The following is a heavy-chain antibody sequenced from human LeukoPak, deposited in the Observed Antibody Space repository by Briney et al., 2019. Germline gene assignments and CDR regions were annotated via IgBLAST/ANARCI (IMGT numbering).Heavy chain of an antibody. CDR1: AFTFSAFA. CDR2: ISYDASNK. Sequence: PGRSLRLSCAASAFTFSAFAMHWARQAPGKGLEWVAAISYDASNKYYAVSVRGRFTISRDNSRNTLFLQMNSLRADDTAVYYCARGTTDIVADISDAFDIWGQGTVVTVSS. CDR3: ARGTTDIVADISDAFDI. J-gene: IGHJ3*02. D-gene: IGHD5-12*01. V-gene: IGHV3-30-3*01.